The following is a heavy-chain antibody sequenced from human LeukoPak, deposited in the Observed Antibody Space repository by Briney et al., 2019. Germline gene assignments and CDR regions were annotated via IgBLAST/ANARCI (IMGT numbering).Heavy chain of an antibody. D-gene: IGHD3-22*01. CDR1: GYSFGNHW. CDR2: IYPGDSDT. J-gene: IGHJ4*02. V-gene: IGHV5-51*01. CDR3: ARHSSSSGYYYFDS. Sequence: PGESLKISCKGSGYSFGNHWIGWVRQMPGKGLEWMGIIYPGDSDTRYSPSFQGQVAISADKSITTAYLQRSSLKSSDTAMYYCARHSSSSGYYYFDSWGQGTLVTVSS.